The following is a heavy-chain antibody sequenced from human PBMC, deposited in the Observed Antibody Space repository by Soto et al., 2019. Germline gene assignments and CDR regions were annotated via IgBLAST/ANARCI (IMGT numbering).Heavy chain of an antibody. CDR1: GLTFSDRY. J-gene: IGHJ4*02. D-gene: IGHD4-17*01. CDR2: IRKKTNSYTT. V-gene: IGHV3-72*01. CDR3: TTVTTVDYYFDY. Sequence: VQLVESGGGLVQPGGSLRLSCAASGLTFSDRYMDWVRQAPGKGLEWVGRIRKKTNSYTTEYAASVKGSFIISRDDSTNSLYLQMSSLKTEDTAVYYCTTVTTVDYYFDYWGQGTLVTVSS.